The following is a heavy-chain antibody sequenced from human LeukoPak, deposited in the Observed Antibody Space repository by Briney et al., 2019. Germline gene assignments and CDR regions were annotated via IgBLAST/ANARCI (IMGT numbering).Heavy chain of an antibody. D-gene: IGHD2-2*01. CDR3: ASTPTYCSSTSCLYYYYMDV. V-gene: IGHV4-34*01. J-gene: IGHJ6*03. CDR2: INHSGST. Sequence: PSETLSLTCAEYGGTFSGYYWGWIRQPPGKGLEWIGEINHSGSTNYNPSLKSRVTISVDTSKNQFSLKLSSVTAADTAVYYCASTPTYCSSTSCLYYYYMDVWGKGTTVTVSS. CDR1: GGTFSGYY.